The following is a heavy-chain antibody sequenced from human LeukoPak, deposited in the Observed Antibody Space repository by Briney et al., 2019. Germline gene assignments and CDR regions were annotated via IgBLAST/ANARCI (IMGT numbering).Heavy chain of an antibody. CDR3: AKDITPGIAVAGQYYYYGMDV. V-gene: IGHV3-9*01. D-gene: IGHD6-19*01. Sequence: PGGSLRLSCGASGFTFDDYPMHWVRQAPGKGLEWVSGISWNRGSIGYADSVQGRFTIFRDNAKNSLYLQMNILRADDTALYYCAKDITPGIAVAGQYYYYGMDVWGQGTTVTVSS. CDR1: GFTFDDYP. CDR2: ISWNRGSI. J-gene: IGHJ6*02.